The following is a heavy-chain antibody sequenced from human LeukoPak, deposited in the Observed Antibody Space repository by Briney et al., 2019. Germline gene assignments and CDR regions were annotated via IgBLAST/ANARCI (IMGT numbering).Heavy chain of an antibody. D-gene: IGHD2-2*01. CDR2: ISAYNGNT. CDR3: ARGPYCSSTRCYFDY. J-gene: IGHJ4*02. CDR1: GYTFTSYG. V-gene: IGHV1-18*01. Sequence: ASVKVSCKASGYTFTSYGISWVRQAPGQGLKWMGWISAYNGNTNYAQKLQGRVTITADKSTSTAYMELSSLRSEETAVYYCARGPYCSSTRCYFDYWGQGTLVTVSS.